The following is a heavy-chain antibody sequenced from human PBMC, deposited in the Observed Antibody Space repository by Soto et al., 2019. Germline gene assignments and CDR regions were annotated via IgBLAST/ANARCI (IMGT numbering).Heavy chain of an antibody. V-gene: IGHV4-31*03. CDR3: AILEVVVVADDYYYYGMDV. CDR1: GGSISSGGYY. CDR2: IYYSGST. D-gene: IGHD2-15*01. J-gene: IGHJ6*02. Sequence: SETLSLTCTVSGGSISSGGYYWSWIRQHPGKGLEWIGYIYYSGSTYYNPSLKSRVTISVDTSKNQFSLKLSSVTAADTAVYYCAILEVVVVADDYYYYGMDVWGQGTTVTVSS.